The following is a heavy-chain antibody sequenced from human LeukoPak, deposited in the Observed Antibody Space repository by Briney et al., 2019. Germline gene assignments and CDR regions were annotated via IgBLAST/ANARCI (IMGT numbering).Heavy chain of an antibody. Sequence: GGSLRLSCAASGYTFTGYYMHWVRQAPGQGLEWMGWINPNSGGTNYAQKFQGRVTMTRDTSISTAYMELSRLRSDDTAVYYCARDSYSWRRHNWFDPWGQGTLVTVSS. D-gene: IGHD2-21*01. CDR1: GYTFTGYY. CDR3: ARDSYSWRRHNWFDP. CDR2: INPNSGGT. V-gene: IGHV1-2*02. J-gene: IGHJ5*02.